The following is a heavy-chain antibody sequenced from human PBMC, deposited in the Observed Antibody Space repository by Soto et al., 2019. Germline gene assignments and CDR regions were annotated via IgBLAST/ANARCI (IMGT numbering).Heavy chain of an antibody. CDR1: GFTFRSYG. CDR2: ISDDGSNN. Sequence: GGSLRLSCAASGFTFRSYGMNWVRQAPGKGLEWVSVISDDGSNNYYEDSVKGRFTSSRDNTKNTLYLQMNSLRADDTAVYYCAKDGNYYVAGSDYYYYYGMDVWGQGTTVTVSS. V-gene: IGHV3-30*18. D-gene: IGHD3-10*01. J-gene: IGHJ6*02. CDR3: AKDGNYYVAGSDYYYYYGMDV.